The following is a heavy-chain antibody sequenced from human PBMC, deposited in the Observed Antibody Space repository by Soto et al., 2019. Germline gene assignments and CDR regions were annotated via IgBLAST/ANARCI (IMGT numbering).Heavy chain of an antibody. D-gene: IGHD5-12*01. CDR3: AKSQGGLDGYNSDYYGMDV. J-gene: IGHJ6*02. CDR2: IGGSGTGGRT. Sequence: EVHLLESGGDLVQPGGSLRLSCTASGLTFSTYAMSWVRQAPGKGLEWVSAIGGSGTGGRTYYADSVKGRFTISRDNSKNTVYLQMNSLRADDTAVYYCAKSQGGLDGYNSDYYGMDVWGQGTTVTVSS. V-gene: IGHV3-23*01. CDR1: GLTFSTYA.